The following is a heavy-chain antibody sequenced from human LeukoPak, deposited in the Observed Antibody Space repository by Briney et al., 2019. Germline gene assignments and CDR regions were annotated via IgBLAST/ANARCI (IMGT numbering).Heavy chain of an antibody. CDR3: ARDAFGYCSSTSCYPNWFDP. V-gene: IGHV4-4*07. CDR2: IYTSGST. CDR1: GGSISSYY. Sequence: PSETLSLTCTVSGGSISSYYWSWIRQPAGRGLEWIGRIYTSGSTNYNPSPKSRVTMSVDTSKNQFSLKLSSVTAADTAVYYCARDAFGYCSSTSCYPNWFDPCGQGTLVTVSS. D-gene: IGHD2-2*01. J-gene: IGHJ5*02.